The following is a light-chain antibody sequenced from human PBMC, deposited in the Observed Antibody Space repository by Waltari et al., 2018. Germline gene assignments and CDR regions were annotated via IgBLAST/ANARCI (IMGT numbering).Light chain of an antibody. J-gene: IGKJ5*01. CDR1: QSVSSY. CDR3: QQRSNWRDT. V-gene: IGKV3-11*01. Sequence: EFVLTQSPATLSLSPGERATLSCRASQSVSSYLAWYQRKPGQAPRLLIYDASIMATGIPARFSGRGSGTDFTLTISSLEPEDFAVYFCQQRSNWRDTFGPGTRLDIK. CDR2: DAS.